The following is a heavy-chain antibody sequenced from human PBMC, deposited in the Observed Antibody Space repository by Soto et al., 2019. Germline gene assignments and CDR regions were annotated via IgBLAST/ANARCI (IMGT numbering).Heavy chain of an antibody. J-gene: IGHJ6*02. CDR2: ISYDGSNY. CDR1: GFIFSSYG. CDR3: AKDPNFDILTAFYGMDV. V-gene: IGHV3-30*18. D-gene: IGHD3-9*01. Sequence: PGGSLRLSCVASGFIFSSYGMHWVRQAPGKGLEWVAVISYDGSNYYHAGSVKGRFTISRDNSRNTLYLQMNSLRDDDTAVYYCAKDPNFDILTAFYGMDVWGQGTTVTVSS.